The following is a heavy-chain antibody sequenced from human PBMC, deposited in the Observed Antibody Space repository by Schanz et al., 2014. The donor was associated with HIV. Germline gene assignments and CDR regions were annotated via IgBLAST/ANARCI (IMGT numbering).Heavy chain of an antibody. J-gene: IGHJ3*02. V-gene: IGHV3-33*08. D-gene: IGHD2-2*01. CDR1: GFTFSSYS. CDR3: ARDVAGCSGTSCYSDAFDI. CDR2: IWFDGTNK. Sequence: QVELVESGGGVVQPGRSLTLSCAASGFTFSSYSMNWVRQAPGKGLEWVAVIWFDGTNKFYADSVKGRFTISRDNSKNTLFLQMNSLRAEDTAVYFCARDVAGCSGTSCYSDAFDIWGQGTLVTVSS.